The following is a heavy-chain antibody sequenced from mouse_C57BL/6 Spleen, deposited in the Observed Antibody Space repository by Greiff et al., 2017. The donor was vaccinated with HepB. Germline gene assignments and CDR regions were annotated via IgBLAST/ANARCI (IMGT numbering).Heavy chain of an antibody. CDR1: GYTFTSYW. V-gene: IGHV1-74*01. CDR2: IHPSDSDT. D-gene: IGHD1-1*01. Sequence: QVQLQQPGAELVKPGASVKVSCKASGYTFTSYWMHWVKQRPGQGLEWTGRIHPSDSDTNYNQKFKGKATWTVDKSSSTAYMQLSSLTSEDSAVYDGARGSYYALLDVWGTGTTVTVSS. CDR3: ARGSYYALLDV. J-gene: IGHJ1*03.